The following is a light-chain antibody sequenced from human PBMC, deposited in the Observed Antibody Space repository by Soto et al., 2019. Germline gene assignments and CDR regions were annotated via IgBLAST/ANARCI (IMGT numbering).Light chain of an antibody. J-gene: IGKJ1*01. CDR3: QQYGATPPWT. V-gene: IGKV3-20*01. CDR1: QTINSNY. Sequence: EIVLTQSPVTLSLSPGDKATLSCRSIQTINSNYLAWYQQRPDQAPRLLLYGASNRATGIPDRFSGSGSGTDFTLTISRLEPEDFAVYYCQQYGATPPWTFGQGTKVDIK. CDR2: GAS.